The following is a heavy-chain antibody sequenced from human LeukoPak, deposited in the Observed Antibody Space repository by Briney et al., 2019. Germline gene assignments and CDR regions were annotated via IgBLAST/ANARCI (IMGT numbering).Heavy chain of an antibody. J-gene: IGHJ4*02. CDR3: AKDWVLSMVRGVITPR. CDR1: GFTFSSYA. V-gene: IGHV3-23*01. CDR2: ISGSGGST. D-gene: IGHD3-10*01. Sequence: PGGSLRLSCAASGFTFSSYAMSWVRQAPGKGLEWVSAISGSGGSTYYVVSVKGRFTISRDNSKNTLYLQMNSLRAEDTAVYYCAKDWVLSMVRGVITPRWGQGTLVTVSS.